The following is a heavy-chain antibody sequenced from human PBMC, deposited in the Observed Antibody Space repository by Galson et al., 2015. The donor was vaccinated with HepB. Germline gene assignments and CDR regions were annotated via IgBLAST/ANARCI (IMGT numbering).Heavy chain of an antibody. Sequence: SLRLSCAASGFTFSRYSMNWVRQAPGKGLEWVSSITGSSSYIYYADSVKGRFTISRDNAKNSLSLQMISLRAEDTAVYYCARDPNLGYCSSTSCYFDYFGYWGQGTLVTVSS. CDR3: ARDPNLGYCSSTSCYFDYFGY. J-gene: IGHJ4*02. D-gene: IGHD2-2*01. V-gene: IGHV3-21*01. CDR1: GFTFSRYS. CDR2: ITGSSSYI.